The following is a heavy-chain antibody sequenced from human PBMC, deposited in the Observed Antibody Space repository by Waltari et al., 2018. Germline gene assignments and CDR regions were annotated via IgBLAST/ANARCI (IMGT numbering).Heavy chain of an antibody. CDR1: GASMTNYY. J-gene: IGHJ4*02. Sequence: QVQLQESGPGLVKPSETLSPPCRVSGASMTNYYWSWIRQPAGKGLEWIGRVYTTGSATYNPSLKSRATMSVDTSKNQFSLNLRSVTTADTALYFCARAIRDIYSYTWGYWGPGIVVTVSS. D-gene: IGHD3-16*01. CDR3: ARAIRDIYSYTWGY. CDR2: VYTTGSA. V-gene: IGHV4-4*07.